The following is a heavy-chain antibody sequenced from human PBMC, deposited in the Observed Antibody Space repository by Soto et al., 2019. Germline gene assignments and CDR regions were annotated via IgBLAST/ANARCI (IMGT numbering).Heavy chain of an antibody. CDR2: LYDVDGS. Sequence: DVQLVESGGGLIQPGESLRLSCAAFGLTISGKKYVAWVRQAPGKGLEWVSALYDVDGSFYADSVTGRFTTSSDSSKTTVYLKMNDLRHDDTAGYDCATWHEREHAFDVWGQGTTVTISS. J-gene: IGHJ3*01. CDR3: ATWHEREHAFDV. CDR1: GLTISGKKY. D-gene: IGHD1-1*01. V-gene: IGHV3-53*01.